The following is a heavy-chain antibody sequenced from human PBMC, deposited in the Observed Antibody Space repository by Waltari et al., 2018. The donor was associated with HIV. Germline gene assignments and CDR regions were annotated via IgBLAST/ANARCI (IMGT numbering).Heavy chain of an antibody. V-gene: IGHV3-23*01. D-gene: IGHD3-10*01. CDR3: AKDHPGNYYHIYGMDV. Sequence: EGRLFESGGGLVPPGGSLRASGEASGVEFGKCVMNWVLQAPGKWPEWVSGISPASTNIYYGDSVKGRFTIYRDNSRSTLYLQMNSLRAEDTATYYCAKDHPGNYYHIYGMDVWGQGTTVSVTS. J-gene: IGHJ6*02. CDR2: ISPASTNI. CDR1: GVEFGKCV.